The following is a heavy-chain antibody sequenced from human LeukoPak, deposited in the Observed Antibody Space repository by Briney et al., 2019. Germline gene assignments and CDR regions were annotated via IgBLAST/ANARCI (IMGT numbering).Heavy chain of an antibody. D-gene: IGHD1-26*01. CDR3: ARQTGGTYPGSYYFYYMDV. CDR1: GYSFTSYW. J-gene: IGHJ6*03. Sequence: GESLKISSKGSGYSFTSYWIVWVRRMPGKGLEWMGIIYPADSDTKYSPSFQGQVTISADKSINTAYLQWNSLKAPDTAMYYCARQTGGTYPGSYYFYYMDVWGKGTTVTVSS. V-gene: IGHV5-51*01. CDR2: IYPADSDT.